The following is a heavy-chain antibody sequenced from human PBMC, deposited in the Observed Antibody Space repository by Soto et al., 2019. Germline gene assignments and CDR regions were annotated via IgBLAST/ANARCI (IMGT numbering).Heavy chain of an antibody. D-gene: IGHD3-22*01. J-gene: IGHJ4*03. CDR3: AKNLIGGRLQSPFDL. Sequence: GXSLRLYWAVSGYSFGTYTVNWVSQAPGMGLEWVSGLSDSVGTTHYAYSVKGRFTISRDKSKNTLYLQMNNLRAEDTAVYYCAKNLIGGRLQSPFDLSGQATQVSGSS. CDR2: LSDSVGTT. V-gene: IGHV3-23*01. CDR1: GYSFGTYT.